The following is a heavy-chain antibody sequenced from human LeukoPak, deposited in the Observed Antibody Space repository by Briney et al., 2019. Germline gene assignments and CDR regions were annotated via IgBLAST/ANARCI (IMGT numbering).Heavy chain of an antibody. CDR1: GFTFTNNW. J-gene: IGHJ4*02. D-gene: IGHD2-15*01. Sequence: GGSLRLSCAASGFTFTNNWMHWVHQAPGKGLVWVSRINRDGSSTSYADSVKGRFTISRDNAKNTVYLQMNSLRAEDTAVYYCARALLGFDYWGQGTLVTVSS. CDR3: ARALLGFDY. CDR2: INRDGSST. V-gene: IGHV3-74*01.